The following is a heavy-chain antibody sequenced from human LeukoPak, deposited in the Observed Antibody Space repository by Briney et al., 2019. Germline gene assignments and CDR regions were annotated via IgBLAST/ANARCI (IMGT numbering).Heavy chain of an antibody. Sequence: SETLSLTCAVSGGSISSVNWWSWVRQPPGKGLEWIGDTHHSGVTNYNASLKSRVTISVDKSKNQLSLELTSVTAADTAVYYCARGGDCGAYRRFDYWGQGTLVTVSS. V-gene: IGHV4-4*02. CDR3: ARGGDCGAYRRFDY. J-gene: IGHJ4*02. CDR1: GGSISSVNW. D-gene: IGHD2-21*01. CDR2: THHSGVT.